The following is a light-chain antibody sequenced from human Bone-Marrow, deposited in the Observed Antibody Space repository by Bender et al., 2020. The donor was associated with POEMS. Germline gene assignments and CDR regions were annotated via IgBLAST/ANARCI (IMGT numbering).Light chain of an antibody. CDR1: SSDIGGYNF. CDR2: EVS. V-gene: IGLV2-14*01. Sequence: QSALTQPASVSGSPGQSITISCTGTSSDIGGYNFVSWYQHHPGRAPKLMIFEVSNRPSGVSDRFSGSKSGNTASLTISGLQAEDEADYYCCSYAGSNTGVFGGGTKLTVL. J-gene: IGLJ3*02. CDR3: CSYAGSNTGV.